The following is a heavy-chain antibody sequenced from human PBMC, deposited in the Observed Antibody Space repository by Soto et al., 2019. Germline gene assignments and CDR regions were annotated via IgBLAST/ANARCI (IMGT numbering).Heavy chain of an antibody. CDR2: ISYGGANK. Sequence: QVQLVEAGGGVVQPGRSLRLSCAVSGFTFNSHAMHWVRQAPGKGLEWVAVISYGGANKYYRDSVKGRFTISIDNSKDTLFLQIDSLRPEDTAGYYCAKGPRSCSSTTCYTVDYLGRGTLVSVSS. CDR3: AKGPRSCSSTTCYTVDY. D-gene: IGHD2-2*02. J-gene: IGHJ4*02. V-gene: IGHV3-30*18. CDR1: GFTFNSHA.